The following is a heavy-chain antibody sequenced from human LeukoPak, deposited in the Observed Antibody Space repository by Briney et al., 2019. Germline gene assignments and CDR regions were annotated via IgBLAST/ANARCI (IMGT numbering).Heavy chain of an antibody. CDR1: GFTFSNAW. D-gene: IGHD1-1*01. J-gene: IGHJ6*02. V-gene: IGHV3-7*01. Sequence: SGGSLRLSCAASGFTFSNAWMSWARLTPGKGLEWVANIRYDGNEKLFVDSVKGRFTISRDNARNSLFLQMDSLRVEDTAVYYCARHIRIDVSGTTCHPMDVWGQGTTVTISS. CDR3: ARHIRIDVSGTTCHPMDV. CDR2: IRYDGNEK.